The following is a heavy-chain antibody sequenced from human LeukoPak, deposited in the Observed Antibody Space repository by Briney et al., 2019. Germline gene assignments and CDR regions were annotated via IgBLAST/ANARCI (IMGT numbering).Heavy chain of an antibody. V-gene: IGHV1-18*01. J-gene: IGHJ4*02. CDR2: ISAYNGNT. Sequence: ASVKVSCTASGYTFTGYGITWVRQAPGQGLEWMGWISAYNGNTNYAQKLQGRVTMTRDTSISTAYMEMSSLRSDDTAVYYCARRGSSSSSEFDYWGQGTLVTVSS. D-gene: IGHD6-13*01. CDR3: ARRGSSSSSEFDY. CDR1: GYTFTGYG.